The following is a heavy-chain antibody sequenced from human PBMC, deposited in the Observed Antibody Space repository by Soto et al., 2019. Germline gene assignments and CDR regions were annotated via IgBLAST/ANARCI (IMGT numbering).Heavy chain of an antibody. CDR2: IYYSGST. V-gene: IGHV4-30-4*01. CDR3: ATASPVVTDV. D-gene: IGHD5-18*01. CDR1: GGSISSGDYY. Sequence: QVQLQESGPGLVKPSQTLSLTCTVSGGSISSGDYYWSWIRQPPGKGLEWIGYIYYSGSTYYNPSLKSRVTLSVDTSKHQSSLKLSSVTAADTAVYSSATASPVVTDVWGQGTTVTFSS. J-gene: IGHJ6*02.